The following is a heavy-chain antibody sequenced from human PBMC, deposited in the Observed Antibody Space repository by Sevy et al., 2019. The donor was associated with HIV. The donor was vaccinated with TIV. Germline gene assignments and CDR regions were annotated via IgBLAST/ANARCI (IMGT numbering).Heavy chain of an antibody. J-gene: IGHJ5*02. Sequence: SESLSLTCAVYGGSFSGYYWSCIRQPPGKGLEWIGEINHRGSTNYNPSLKSRVTISVDTSKNQFSLKLSSVTAAETAVYYCARGLGTMDRGAYLNWFDPWGQGTLVSVSS. D-gene: IGHD3-10*01. CDR3: ARGLGTMDRGAYLNWFDP. CDR1: GGSFSGYY. V-gene: IGHV4-34*01. CDR2: INHRGST.